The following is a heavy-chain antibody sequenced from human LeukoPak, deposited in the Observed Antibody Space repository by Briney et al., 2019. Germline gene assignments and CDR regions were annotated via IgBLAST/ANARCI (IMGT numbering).Heavy chain of an antibody. CDR2: FDPEDGET. CDR1: GYTPTELS. V-gene: IGHV1-24*01. D-gene: IGHD3-10*01. Sequence: APVKVSCKVSGYTPTELSVHWVRQAPGKGLEWMGGFDPEDGETIYAQKFQGRVTMTEDTSTDTAYMELSSLRSEDTAVYYCATVTDYYGSGSFDYWGQGTLVTVSS. J-gene: IGHJ4*02. CDR3: ATVTDYYGSGSFDY.